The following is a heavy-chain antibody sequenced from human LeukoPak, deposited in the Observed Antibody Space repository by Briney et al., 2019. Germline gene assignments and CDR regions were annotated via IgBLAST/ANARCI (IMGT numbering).Heavy chain of an antibody. CDR1: GFTFSYYY. CDR3: AKEVGARDAFDI. Sequence: GGSLRLSCAASGFTFSYYYMSGVSQAPGKWLEWVALISEDGSIKFYADSVKGRFTISGDNSKNTLYLQMNSLRAEDTAVYYCAKEVGARDAFDIWGQGTLVTVSP. D-gene: IGHD1-26*01. J-gene: IGHJ3*02. CDR2: ISEDGSIK. V-gene: IGHV3-30*18.